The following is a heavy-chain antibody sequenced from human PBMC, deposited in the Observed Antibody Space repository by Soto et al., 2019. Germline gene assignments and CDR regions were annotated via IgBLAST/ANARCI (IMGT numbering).Heavy chain of an antibody. CDR1: GGSFSGYY. J-gene: IGHJ4*02. CDR2: INHSGST. Sequence: SETLSLTCAVYGGSFSGYYWSWIRQPPGKGLEWIGEINHSGSTNYNPSLKSRVTISVDTSKNQFSLKLSSVTAADTAVYYCARRGDSSGHYFFDYWGQGSLVIVSS. CDR3: ARRGDSSGHYFFDY. D-gene: IGHD3-22*01. V-gene: IGHV4-34*01.